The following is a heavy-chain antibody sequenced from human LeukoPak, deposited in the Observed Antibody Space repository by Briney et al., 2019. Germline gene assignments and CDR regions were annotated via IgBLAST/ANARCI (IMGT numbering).Heavy chain of an antibody. CDR3: ARARPPDSDAFDI. J-gene: IGHJ3*02. CDR1: GFTFNSYA. CDR2: ISASGGST. D-gene: IGHD1-14*01. V-gene: IGHV3-23*01. Sequence: GGSLRLSCAASGFTFNSYALSWVRQAPGKGLEWVSHISASGGSTYYADSVKGRFTISRDSSKNAVYLQMNSLRAEDTAVYYCARARPPDSDAFDIWGQGTMVTVSS.